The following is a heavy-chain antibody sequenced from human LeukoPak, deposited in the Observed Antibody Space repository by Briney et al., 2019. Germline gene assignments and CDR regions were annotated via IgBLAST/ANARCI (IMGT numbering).Heavy chain of an antibody. CDR1: GGSISSYY. CDR2: IYYSGST. V-gene: IGHV4-59*01. J-gene: IGHJ4*02. D-gene: IGHD1-1*01. Sequence: PSETLSLTCTVSGGSISSYYWSWIRQPPGKGLEWIGYIYYSGSTNYNPSLMSRVTISVDTSKNQFSLKLSSVTAADTAVYYCARGTSPLEGVDYWGQGTLVTVSS. CDR3: ARGTSPLEGVDY.